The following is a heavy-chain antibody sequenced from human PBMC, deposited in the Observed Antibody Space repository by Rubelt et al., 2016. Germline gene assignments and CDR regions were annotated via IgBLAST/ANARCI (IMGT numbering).Heavy chain of an antibody. CDR2: FYTSGST. CDR1: GASISSYY. CDR3: ARGSSRGSGSYYKY. D-gene: IGHD3-10*01. V-gene: IGHV4-4*07. J-gene: IGHJ4*02. Sequence: QVQLQESGPGLVKPSETLSLTCTVSGASISSYYWSWIRQPAGKGLEWIGRFYTSGSTNYNPSLKSRVTMSVDTSKNQFSLKLSSVTAADTAVYYCARGSSRGSGSYYKYWGQGTLVTVSS.